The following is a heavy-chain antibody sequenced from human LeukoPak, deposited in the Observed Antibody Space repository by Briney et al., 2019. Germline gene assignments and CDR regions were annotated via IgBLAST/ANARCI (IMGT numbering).Heavy chain of an antibody. Sequence: PGGSLRLSCAGSGFTFNDYGMHWVRQAPGKGLEWVAFIRFDGTNKYSADSVKGRFTISRDNSKNTLYLQMNSLRAEDTAVYYCAKDEFGPHIGYYFDHWGQGILVTVSS. J-gene: IGHJ4*02. V-gene: IGHV3-30*02. CDR1: GFTFNDYG. CDR2: IRFDGTNK. D-gene: IGHD3-16*01. CDR3: AKDEFGPHIGYYFDH.